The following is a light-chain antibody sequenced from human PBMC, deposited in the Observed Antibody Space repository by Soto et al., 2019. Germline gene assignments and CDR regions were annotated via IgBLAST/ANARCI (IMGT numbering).Light chain of an antibody. CDR1: QGISTY. V-gene: IGKV1-39*01. CDR3: QQSYNTPRT. Sequence: QLTQSPSSLSAAVGDRVTITCRASQGISTYLNWYQQKPGKAPKVLISEASSLQSGVSSRFSGSGSGTDFTLTISSLQPEDFATYYCQQSYNTPRTFGQGTKVDIK. J-gene: IGKJ1*01. CDR2: EAS.